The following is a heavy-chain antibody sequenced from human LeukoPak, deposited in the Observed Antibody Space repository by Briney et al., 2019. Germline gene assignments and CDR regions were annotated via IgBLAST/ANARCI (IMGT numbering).Heavy chain of an antibody. CDR1: GASISSDY. D-gene: IGHD3-16*01. CDR3: ARYLRQPGTFYLDH. V-gene: IGHV4-59*01. CDR2: IYYSGST. Sequence: PSETLSLTCTVSGASISSDYWTWIRQPPGMGLEWIGYIYYSGSTNYNPSLKSRVTTSVDTSRNQFSLELPSVTAADSAVYYCARYLRQPGTFYLDHWGQGTLVTVSS. J-gene: IGHJ4*02.